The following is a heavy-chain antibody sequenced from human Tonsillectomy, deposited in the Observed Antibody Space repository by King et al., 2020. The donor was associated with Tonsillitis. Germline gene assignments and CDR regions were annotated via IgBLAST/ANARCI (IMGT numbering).Heavy chain of an antibody. J-gene: IGHJ4*02. CDR3: AGGEVSGFDY. V-gene: IGHV1-8*01. Sequence: VQLVESGAEVKKPGASVKVSCKTSGYTFSNYDLNWVRQAPGQGLEWMGWVNPNSGNTAYAQKFQGRVTMTRDTSISTVYMELSSLRSEDTAVYYCAGGEVSGFDYWGQGPLVTVSS. CDR2: VNPNSGNT. D-gene: IGHD5/OR15-5a*01. CDR1: GYTFSNYD.